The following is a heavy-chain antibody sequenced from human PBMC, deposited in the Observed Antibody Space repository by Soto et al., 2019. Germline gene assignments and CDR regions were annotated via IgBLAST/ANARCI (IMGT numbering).Heavy chain of an antibody. CDR2: ISAYNGNT. J-gene: IGHJ4*02. D-gene: IGHD3-22*01. CDR3: AREDSSGYLVDY. CDR1: GYTFTSYG. V-gene: IGHV1-18*01. Sequence: ASVKVSCKSSGYTFTSYGISWVRQAPGQGLEWMGWISAYNGNTNYAQKLQGRVTMTTDTSTSTAYMELRSLRSDDTAVYYCAREDSSGYLVDYWGQGTLVTVSS.